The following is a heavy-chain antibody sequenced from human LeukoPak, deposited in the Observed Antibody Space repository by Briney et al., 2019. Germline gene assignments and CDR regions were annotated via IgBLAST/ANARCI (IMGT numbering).Heavy chain of an antibody. J-gene: IGHJ4*02. CDR2: IGESDGRT. D-gene: IGHD1-26*01. CDR1: GFTVTTLA. Sequence: GGSLRLSCAASGFTVTTLAMTWVRQAPGKGLEWVSVIGESDGRTYYADSVKGRFTISRNESKNTLYLQMNSLRAEDTAVYYCAKGPTDSCWEKLHDWGQGTLVTVSS. CDR3: AKGPTDSCWEKLHD. V-gene: IGHV3-23*01.